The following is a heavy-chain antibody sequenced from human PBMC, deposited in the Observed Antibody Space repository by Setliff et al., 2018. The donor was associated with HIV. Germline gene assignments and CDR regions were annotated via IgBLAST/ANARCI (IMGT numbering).Heavy chain of an antibody. J-gene: IGHJ4*03. CDR3: ARANSLLQYNEGWSPENPFNI. Sequence: WASVKVSCKASGYNFNTYGVSWVRQALGQGPEWMGWISGFNAKTLYAPKFQDRVTLTTDTSTTTAHMELRSLRIDDTAIYYCARANSLLQYNEGWSPENPFNIWGQGTLVTVSS. D-gene: IGHD1-20*01. CDR1: GYNFNTYG. CDR2: ISGFNAKT. V-gene: IGHV1-18*01.